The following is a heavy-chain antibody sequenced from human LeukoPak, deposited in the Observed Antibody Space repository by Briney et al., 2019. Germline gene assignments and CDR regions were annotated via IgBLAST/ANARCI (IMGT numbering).Heavy chain of an antibody. CDR1: SGSISSSNW. V-gene: IGHV4-4*02. Sequence: PSETLSLTCAVSSGSISSSNWWSWVRQPPGKGLAWIGEIYHSGSANYNPSLKSRVTISVDKSKNHFSLKLSSVTAADTAVYYCARAGDYGDFGGYFAYWGQGTLVTVSS. D-gene: IGHD4-17*01. J-gene: IGHJ4*02. CDR3: ARAGDYGDFGGYFAY. CDR2: IYHSGSA.